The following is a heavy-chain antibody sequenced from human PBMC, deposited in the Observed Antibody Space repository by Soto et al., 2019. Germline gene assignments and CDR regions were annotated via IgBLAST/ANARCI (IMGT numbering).Heavy chain of an antibody. J-gene: IGHJ4*02. Sequence: EVQLVESGGGLVKPGGSLRLSCAASGFTFRSYSMNWVRQAPGKGLEWVSSISSSSSYIYYADSVKGRFAISRDNAKNSLYLQMNSLRAEDTAVYYCARDFGSGSYDDYWGQGTLVTVSS. CDR1: GFTFRSYS. CDR3: ARDFGSGSYDDY. V-gene: IGHV3-21*01. CDR2: ISSSSSYI. D-gene: IGHD3-10*01.